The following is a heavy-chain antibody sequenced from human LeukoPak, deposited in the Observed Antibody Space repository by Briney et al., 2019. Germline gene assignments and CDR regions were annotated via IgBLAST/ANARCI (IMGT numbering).Heavy chain of an antibody. Sequence: SGGSLRLSCAASGFTFSNAWMSWVRQAPGKGLEWVGRIKSKTDGGTTDYAAPVKGRFTISRGDSKNTLYLQMNSLKTEDTAVYYCTTDGAYNWNDVAWFDPWGQGTLVTVSS. V-gene: IGHV3-15*01. D-gene: IGHD1-1*01. CDR1: GFTFSNAW. J-gene: IGHJ5*02. CDR3: TTDGAYNWNDVAWFDP. CDR2: IKSKTDGGTT.